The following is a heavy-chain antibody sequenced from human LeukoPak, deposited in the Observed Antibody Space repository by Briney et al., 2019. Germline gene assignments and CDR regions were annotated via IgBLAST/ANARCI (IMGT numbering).Heavy chain of an antibody. D-gene: IGHD3-22*01. Sequence: GGSLRLSCAASGLTISRFSLNCVRQGPGKGLEWVSSINTVASYIYYADSVKGRFTISRDNAKNSLYLQMNSLRAEDTGVYYCSRISRNSDKSGFYYYYDYWGQGTLVTVSS. V-gene: IGHV3-21*06. CDR2: INTVASYI. CDR3: SRISRNSDKSGFYYYYDY. CDR1: GLTISRFS. J-gene: IGHJ4*02.